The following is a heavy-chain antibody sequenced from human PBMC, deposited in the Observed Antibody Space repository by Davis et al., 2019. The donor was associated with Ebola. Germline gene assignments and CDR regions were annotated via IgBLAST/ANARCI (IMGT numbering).Heavy chain of an antibody. Sequence: MPSETLSLTCAVYGGSFSGYYWSWIRQPPGKGLEWIGEINHSGSTNYNPSLKSRVTISVDTSKNQLSLKLTSVTAADTAVYYCARDKHRIAAAGGTYYYGMDVWGQGTTVTVSS. D-gene: IGHD6-13*01. CDR1: GGSFSGYY. V-gene: IGHV4-34*01. CDR3: ARDKHRIAAAGGTYYYGMDV. J-gene: IGHJ6*02. CDR2: INHSGST.